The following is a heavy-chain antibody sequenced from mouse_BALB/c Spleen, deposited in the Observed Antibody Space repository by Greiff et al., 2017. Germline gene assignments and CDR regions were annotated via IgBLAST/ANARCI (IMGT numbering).Heavy chain of an antibody. CDR3: ARHLGYYFDY. D-gene: IGHD4-1*01. Sequence: EVQVVESGGGLVQPGGSLRLSCAASGFPFRSYTMSWVRQTPEKRLEWVAYISNGGVSTYYPDTVRGRFTISRDNAKNTLYLQMSSLKSEDTAMYCCARHLGYYFDYWGQGTTLTVSA. CDR2: ISNGGVST. J-gene: IGHJ2*01. V-gene: IGHV5-12-2*01. CDR1: GFPFRSYT.